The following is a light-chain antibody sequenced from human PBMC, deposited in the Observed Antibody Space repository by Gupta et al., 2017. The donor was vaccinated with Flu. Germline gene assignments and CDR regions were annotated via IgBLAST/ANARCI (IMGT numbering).Light chain of an antibody. Sequence: EILLTQSPATLSLSPGETATLSCRASQSVRNYLAWYQQKSGQPPRLLIYDVSKRVTGVPARFGGSRSGTDFTLTISRLGPEDFAVYYCQQRSGRTFGQGTKVEI. CDR3: QQRSGRT. V-gene: IGKV3-11*01. CDR2: DVS. J-gene: IGKJ1*01. CDR1: QSVRNY.